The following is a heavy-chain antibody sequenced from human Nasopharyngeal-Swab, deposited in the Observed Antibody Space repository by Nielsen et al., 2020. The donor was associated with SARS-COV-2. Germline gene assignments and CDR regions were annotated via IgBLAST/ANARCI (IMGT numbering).Heavy chain of an antibody. J-gene: IGHJ6*02. Sequence: RQAPGKGLEWIGEINHSGSTNYNPSLKSRVTISVDTSKNQFSLKLNSVTAADTAVYYCARGTVYYYDSSGYYYYYYYGMDVWGQGTTVTVSS. D-gene: IGHD3-22*01. CDR2: INHSGST. V-gene: IGHV4-34*01. CDR3: ARGTVYYYDSSGYYYYYYYGMDV.